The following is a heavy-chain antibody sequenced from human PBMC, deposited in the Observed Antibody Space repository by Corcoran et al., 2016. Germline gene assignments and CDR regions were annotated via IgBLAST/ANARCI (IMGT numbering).Heavy chain of an antibody. CDR1: GGSFSGYY. D-gene: IGHD2-15*01. Sequence: QVQLQQWGAGLLKPSETLSLTCAVYGGSFSGYYWSWIRQPPGKGLEWIGEINHSGSTNYNPSLKSRVTISVDTSKNQFSLKLSSVTAAETAVEYCARGCWGSGRHQDWFDPWGQGTLVTVSS. CDR2: INHSGST. CDR3: ARGCWGSGRHQDWFDP. V-gene: IGHV4-34*01. J-gene: IGHJ5*02.